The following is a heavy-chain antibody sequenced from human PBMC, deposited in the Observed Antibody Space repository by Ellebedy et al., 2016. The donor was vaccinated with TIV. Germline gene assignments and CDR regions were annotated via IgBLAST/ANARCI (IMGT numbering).Heavy chain of an antibody. J-gene: IGHJ4*02. V-gene: IGHV3-33*08. CDR1: GFNFRTSG. CDR3: VRGEPIADF. CDR2: IWYDESNE. Sequence: GESLKISXAASGFNFRTSGMHWVRQAPGKGLEWVALIWYDESNEFYADSVKGRFTISRDNSKNTLYLQMNNLRVEDTALYFCVRGEPIADFWGQGTLVTVSS. D-gene: IGHD1-26*01.